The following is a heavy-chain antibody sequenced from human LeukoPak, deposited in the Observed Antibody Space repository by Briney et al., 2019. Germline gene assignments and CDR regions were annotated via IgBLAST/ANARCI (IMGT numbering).Heavy chain of an antibody. CDR2: ISSSSSYI. CDR3: ARGSPYDGMDV. J-gene: IGHJ6*02. Sequence: GGSLRLSCSASGFPFSSYAMHWVRQAPGKGLEWVSSISSSSSYIYYADSVKGRFTISRDNAKNSLYLQMNSLRAEDTAVYYCARGSPYDGMDVWGQGTTVTVSS. D-gene: IGHD2-8*01. CDR1: GFPFSSYA. V-gene: IGHV3-21*01.